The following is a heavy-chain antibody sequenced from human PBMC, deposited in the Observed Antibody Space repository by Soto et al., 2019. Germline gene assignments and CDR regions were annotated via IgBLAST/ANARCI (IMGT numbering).Heavy chain of an antibody. Sequence: EVQLFESGGGLVQPGGSLRLSCAASGFTFSSYAMSWVRQAPGKGLEWVSGISGSGDSTYYADSVKGRFTISSDNSKSTLYLQMNSLRADDTAVYYCAKSAGGYCSTTTCAGNFGYFDLWGRGTLVTVSS. D-gene: IGHD2-2*01. CDR2: ISGSGDST. V-gene: IGHV3-23*01. CDR1: GFTFSSYA. J-gene: IGHJ2*01. CDR3: AKSAGGYCSTTTCAGNFGYFDL.